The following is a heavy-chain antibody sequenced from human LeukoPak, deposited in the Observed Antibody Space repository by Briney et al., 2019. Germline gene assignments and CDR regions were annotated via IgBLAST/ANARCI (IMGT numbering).Heavy chain of an antibody. CDR2: INHSGST. CDR1: GGSFSGYY. J-gene: IGHJ5*02. Sequence: PSETLSLTCAVYGGSFSGYYWSWIRQPPGKGLEWIGEINHSGSTNYNPSPKSRVTISVDTSKNQFSLKLSSVTAADTAVYYCARKVVPAAIGREPVRVPWGQGTLVTVSS. D-gene: IGHD2-2*02. CDR3: ARKVVPAAIGREPVRVP. V-gene: IGHV4-34*01.